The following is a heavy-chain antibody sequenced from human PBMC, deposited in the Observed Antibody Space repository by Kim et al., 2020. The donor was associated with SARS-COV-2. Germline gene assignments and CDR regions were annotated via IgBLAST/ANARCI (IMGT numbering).Heavy chain of an antibody. CDR1: GFSISDHY. D-gene: IGHD4-17*01. V-gene: IGHV3-72*01. Sequence: GGSLRLSCAAPGFSISDHYMDWVRQAPGKGLEWVGRTTHKANSYTTEYAASVKGRFTISRDDSRNSLYLQMNSLKTEDTAVYYCTRRAVTTGYFQHWGQGTLVTVSS. CDR3: TRRAVTTGYFQH. J-gene: IGHJ1*01. CDR2: TTHKANSYTT.